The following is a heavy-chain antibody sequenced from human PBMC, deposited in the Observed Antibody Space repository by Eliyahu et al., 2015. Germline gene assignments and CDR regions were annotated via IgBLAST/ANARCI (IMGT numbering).Heavy chain of an antibody. CDR2: INHSGST. D-gene: IGHD3-10*01. V-gene: IGHV4-34*01. Sequence: QVQLQQWGAGLLKPSETLSLXCAVYGGSFSGYYWSWIRQPPGKGLEWIGEINHSGSTNYNPSLKSRVTISVDTSKNQFSLKLSSVTAADTAVYYCAKRGFGGGHFDYWGQGTLVTVSS. CDR1: GGSFSGYY. CDR3: AKRGFGGGHFDY. J-gene: IGHJ4*02.